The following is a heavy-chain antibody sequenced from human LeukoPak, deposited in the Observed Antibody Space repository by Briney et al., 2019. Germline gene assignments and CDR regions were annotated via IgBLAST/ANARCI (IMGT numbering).Heavy chain of an antibody. J-gene: IGHJ5*02. CDR3: ARDVVLGYCSSTSCYETGWFDP. Sequence: GGSLRLSCAASGFSFSSYSMNWVRQAPGKGLEWVSYISSSSSYIYYADSVKGRFTISRDNAKNSLYLQMNSLRAEDTAVYYCARDVVLGYCSSTSCYETGWFDPWGQGTLVTVSS. V-gene: IGHV3-21*05. CDR2: ISSSSSYI. CDR1: GFSFSSYS. D-gene: IGHD2-2*01.